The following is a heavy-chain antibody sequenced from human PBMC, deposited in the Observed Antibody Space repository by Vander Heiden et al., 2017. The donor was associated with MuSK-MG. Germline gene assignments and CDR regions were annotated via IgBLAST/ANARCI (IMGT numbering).Heavy chain of an antibody. V-gene: IGHV3-49*04. D-gene: IGHD2-15*01. CDR2: IRSKAYGGTT. J-gene: IGHJ4*02. Sequence: EVQLVESGGGLVQPGRSLRLSCTASGFTFGDYAMIWVRQGPGKGLEWVGFIRSKAYGGTTEYAASVKGRFTISRDDSKSIAYLQINSLKTEDTAVYYCTRVGYCSGGSCYSEDYWGQGTLVTVSS. CDR1: GFTFGDYA. CDR3: TRVGYCSGGSCYSEDY.